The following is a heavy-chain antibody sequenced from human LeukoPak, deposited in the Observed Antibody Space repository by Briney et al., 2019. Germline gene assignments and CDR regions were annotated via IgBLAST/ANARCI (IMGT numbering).Heavy chain of an antibody. V-gene: IGHV1-69*04. J-gene: IGHJ4*02. Sequence: GASVEVSCKASGGTFSSYAISWVRQAPGQGLEWMGRIIPILGIANYAQKFQGRVTITADKSTSTAYMELSSLRSEDTAVYYCARGRHYDSSGYYYTTDDYWGQGTLVTVSS. D-gene: IGHD3-22*01. CDR2: IIPILGIA. CDR3: ARGRHYDSSGYYYTTDDY. CDR1: GGTFSSYA.